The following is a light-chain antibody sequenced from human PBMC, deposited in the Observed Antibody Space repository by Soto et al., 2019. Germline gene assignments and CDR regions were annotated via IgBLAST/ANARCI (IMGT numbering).Light chain of an antibody. Sequence: EIVLTQSPATLSLSPGERAILSCRASQSVSTYLAWYQQKPGQAPRLLIFDASNRATGIPARFSGSGSGTDFTLTISSLEPEDFAVYYCLQRADWPATVGPGTKVDSK. CDR1: QSVSTY. J-gene: IGKJ3*01. CDR3: LQRADWPAT. V-gene: IGKV3-11*01. CDR2: DAS.